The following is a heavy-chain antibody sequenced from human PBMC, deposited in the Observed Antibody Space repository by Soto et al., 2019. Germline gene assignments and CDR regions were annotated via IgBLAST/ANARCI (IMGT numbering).Heavy chain of an antibody. CDR2: LYDVDGS. CDR1: GLTVSGKKY. D-gene: IGHD1-1*01. V-gene: IGHV3-53*01. CDR3: ASWHEREHAYDV. J-gene: IGHJ3*01. Sequence: DVQLVESGGGLIQPGESLRLSCAAVGLTVSGKKYVAWVRQAPGKGLEWVSALYDVDGSFYADSVKGRFTTSSDSSKTTVYLQMNGLRHDDTAVYSCASWHEREHAYDVWGQGTTVTVSS.